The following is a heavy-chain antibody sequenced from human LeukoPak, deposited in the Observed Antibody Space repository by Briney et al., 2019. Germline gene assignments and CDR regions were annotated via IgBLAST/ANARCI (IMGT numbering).Heavy chain of an antibody. CDR1: GYIFTSYF. Sequence: ASVKVSCKASGYIFTSYFMHWVRQAPGQGLEWMGWINPYNDITDYAQTFKGRVTMTTDTSTSTAYMELRSLRSDDTAVYYCARLFGELLLPSDHFYYMDVWGKGTAVTVSS. D-gene: IGHD3-10*02. V-gene: IGHV1-18*04. CDR2: INPYNDIT. CDR3: ARLFGELLLPSDHFYYMDV. J-gene: IGHJ6*03.